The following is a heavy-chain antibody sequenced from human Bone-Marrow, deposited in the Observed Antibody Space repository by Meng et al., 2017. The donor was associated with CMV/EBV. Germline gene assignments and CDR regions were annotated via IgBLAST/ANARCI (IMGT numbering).Heavy chain of an antibody. CDR2: ISSSGSTI. Sequence: GESLKISCAASGFTFSSYDMHWVRQTTGKGLEWVSYISSSGSTIYYADSVKGRFTISRDNAKNSLYLQMNSLRAEDTAVYYCARDLGDFYYYGMDVWGQGTTVTVSS. CDR1: GFTFSSYD. J-gene: IGHJ6*02. CDR3: ARDLGDFYYYGMDV. V-gene: IGHV3-48*03.